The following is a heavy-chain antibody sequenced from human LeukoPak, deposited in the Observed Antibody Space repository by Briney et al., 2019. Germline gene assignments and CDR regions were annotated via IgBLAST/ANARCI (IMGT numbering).Heavy chain of an antibody. CDR3: AKDLKGRITIFGVLRGATFDY. J-gene: IGHJ4*02. V-gene: IGHV3-30-3*01. D-gene: IGHD3-3*01. CDR2: ISYDGSNE. CDR1: GFTFSSYA. Sequence: GGSLRLSCAASGFTFSSYAMHWVRHAPGKGLEWLAFISYDGSNEYYADSVKGRFTISRDNSRNTLYMEMNSLRAEDTAVYYCAKDLKGRITIFGVLRGATFDYWGQGTLVTVVS.